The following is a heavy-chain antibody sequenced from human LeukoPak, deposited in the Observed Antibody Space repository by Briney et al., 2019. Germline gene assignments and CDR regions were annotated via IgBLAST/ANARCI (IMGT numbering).Heavy chain of an antibody. CDR3: ARGSSSPLGY. CDR1: GGSISSYY. D-gene: IGHD6-13*01. V-gene: IGHV4-59*01. J-gene: IGHJ4*02. CDR2: IYYSGST. Sequence: SETLSLTCTVSGGSISSYYWSWIRQPPGKGLEWIGYIYYSGSTNYNPSLKSRVTISVDTSKNQFSLKLSSVTAADTAVYYCARGSSSPLGYWGPGTLVTVSS.